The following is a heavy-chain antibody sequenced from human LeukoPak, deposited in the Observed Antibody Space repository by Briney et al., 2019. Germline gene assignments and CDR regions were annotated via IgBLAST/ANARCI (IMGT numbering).Heavy chain of an antibody. CDR3: VKHSGGVYGNSDS. J-gene: IGHJ4*02. CDR1: GFTLSSYA. V-gene: IGHV3-23*01. CDR2: VGRSGVDT. Sequence: GGSLRLSCEASGFTLSSYAMSWVRQAPGKGLEWVSTVGRSGVDTYYADSVRGRFTISKDSSKNTLQMNSLSAEDTAIYYCVKHSGGVYGNSDSWGRGILVTVSS. D-gene: IGHD1-1*01.